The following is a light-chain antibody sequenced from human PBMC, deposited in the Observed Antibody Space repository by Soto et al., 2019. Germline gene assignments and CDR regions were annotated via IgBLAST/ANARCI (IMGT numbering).Light chain of an antibody. Sequence: QLVLTQPPSVSGAPGQRVIISCTGSSSTIGPGYDVHWYQQLPGTAPKLLIYGDSHRPSGVPDRFSGYKSGTSASLAITGLQAEDEADYYCQSYDRSLSASVVFGGGTKLTVL. J-gene: IGLJ2*01. CDR1: SSTIGPGYD. V-gene: IGLV1-40*01. CDR2: GDS. CDR3: QSYDRSLSASVV.